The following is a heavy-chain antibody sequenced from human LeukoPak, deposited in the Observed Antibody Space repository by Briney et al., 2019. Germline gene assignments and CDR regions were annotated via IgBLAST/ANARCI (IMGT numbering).Heavy chain of an antibody. V-gene: IGHV1-8*01. Sequence: ASVKVSCKASGYTFTSYDINWVRHATGQGLEWMGWMNPNSGNTSYAQKFQGRGNITRNTSISTAYMELSSLRSEDTAVYYCARGRVAARHTGSSWHHIFVSWGQGTLVTVSS. D-gene: IGHD6-6*01. CDR3: ARGRVAARHTGSSWHHIFVS. J-gene: IGHJ4*02. CDR1: GYTFTSYD. CDR2: MNPNSGNT.